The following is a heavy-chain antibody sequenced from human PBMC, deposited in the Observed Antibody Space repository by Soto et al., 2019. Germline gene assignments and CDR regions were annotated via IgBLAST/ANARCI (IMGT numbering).Heavy chain of an antibody. CDR2: ISGSGGST. J-gene: IGHJ6*02. V-gene: IGHV3-23*01. CDR1: GFTFSSYA. D-gene: IGHD3-10*01. CDR3: AKEALDIITYSPLNYGMDV. Sequence: GGSLRLSCAASGFTFSSYAMSWVRQAPGKGLEWVSAISGSGGSTYYADSVKGRFTISRDNSKNTLYLQMNSLRAEDTAVYYCAKEALDIITYSPLNYGMDVWGQGTTVTVSS.